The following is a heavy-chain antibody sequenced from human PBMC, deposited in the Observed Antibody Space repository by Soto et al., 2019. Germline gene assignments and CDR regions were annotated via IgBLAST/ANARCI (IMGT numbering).Heavy chain of an antibody. D-gene: IGHD5-18*01. CDR1: GGSFSGYY. CDR3: ARDTGSLGY. CDR2: INHSGST. J-gene: IGHJ4*02. Sequence: PSETLSLTCAVYGGSFSGYYWSWIRQPPGKGLEWIGEINHSGSTNYNPSLKSRVTISVDTSKNQFSLKLSSVTAADTAVYYCARDTGSLGYWGQGTLVTVSS. V-gene: IGHV4-34*01.